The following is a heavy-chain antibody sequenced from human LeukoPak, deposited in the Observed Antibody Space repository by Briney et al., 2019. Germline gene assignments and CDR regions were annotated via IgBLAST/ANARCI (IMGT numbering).Heavy chain of an antibody. CDR1: GGSTFRKYD. V-gene: IGHV3-23*01. J-gene: IGHJ6*02. D-gene: IGHD6-19*01. CDR2: MSSGGTT. Sequence: PGGSLRLSCAASGGSTFRKYDLNWVRQAPGKGLEWVSLMSSGGTTYYAESVRGRFTISRDISKNTLYLQMNSLRAEDTAVYYCAKSSDWYPYYGMDVWGQGTTVTVSS. CDR3: AKSSDWYPYYGMDV.